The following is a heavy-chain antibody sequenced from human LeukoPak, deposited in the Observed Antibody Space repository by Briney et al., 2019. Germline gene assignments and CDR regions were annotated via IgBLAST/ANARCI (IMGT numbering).Heavy chain of an antibody. V-gene: IGHV3-48*03. D-gene: IGHD3-3*01. Sequence: PGGSLRLSCAASGFTFSSYEMNWVRQAPGKGLEWVSYISSSGSTIYYADSVKGRFTISRDNAKNSLYLQMNSLRAEDTAVYYCAREYYDFWSGYRSEATNYFDYWGQGTLVTVPS. CDR1: GFTFSSYE. J-gene: IGHJ4*02. CDR3: AREYYDFWSGYRSEATNYFDY. CDR2: ISSSGSTI.